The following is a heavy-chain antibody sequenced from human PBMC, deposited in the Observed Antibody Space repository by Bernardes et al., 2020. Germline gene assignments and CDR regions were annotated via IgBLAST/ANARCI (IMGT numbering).Heavy chain of an antibody. V-gene: IGHV1-2*02. CDR1: GYTFTGYY. J-gene: IGHJ3*02. CDR2: INPNSGGT. D-gene: IGHD6-19*01. CDR3: ARDLGRSSGWYRGDAFDI. Sequence: ASLKVSCKASGYTFTGYYMHWVRQAPGQGLEWMGWINPNSGGTNYAQKFQGRVTMTRDTSISTAYMELSRLRSDDTAVYYCARDLGRSSGWYRGDAFDIWGQGTMVTVSS.